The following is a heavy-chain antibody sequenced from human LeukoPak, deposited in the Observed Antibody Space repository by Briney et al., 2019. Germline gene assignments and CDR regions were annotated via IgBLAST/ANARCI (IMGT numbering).Heavy chain of an antibody. CDR3: ARDAYDYVWGSFYYFDY. CDR1: GGSISNKY. CDR2: IYYSGST. V-gene: IGHV4-59*12. D-gene: IGHD3-16*01. J-gene: IGHJ4*02. Sequence: PSETLSPTCTVSGGSISNKYWSWIRQPPGKGLEWIGYIYYSGSTNYNPSLKSRVTMSVDTSKNQFSLKLSSVTAADTAVYYCARDAYDYVWGSFYYFDYWGQGTLVTVSS.